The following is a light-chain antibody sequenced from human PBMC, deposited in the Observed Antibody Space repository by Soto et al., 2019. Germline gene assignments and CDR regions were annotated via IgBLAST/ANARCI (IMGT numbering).Light chain of an antibody. CDR2: GAS. J-gene: IGKJ1*01. CDR1: QSVSSSY. CDR3: QQYNNWPQT. Sequence: IVLTQSPCTLSLSQGERATLSCRASQSVSSSYLAWYQQKPGQAPRLLIYGASSRATGIPDRFSGSGSGTDFTLTISRLEPEDFAVYYCQQYNNWPQTFGEGTKVDIK. V-gene: IGKV3-20*01.